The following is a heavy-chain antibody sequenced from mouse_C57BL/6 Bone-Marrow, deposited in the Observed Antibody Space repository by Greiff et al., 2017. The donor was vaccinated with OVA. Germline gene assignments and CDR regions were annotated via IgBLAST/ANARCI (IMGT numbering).Heavy chain of an antibody. D-gene: IGHD2-2*01. J-gene: IGHJ2*01. Sequence: VQGVESDAELVKPGASVKISCKVSGYTFTDHTIHWMKQRPEPGLEWIGYIYPRDGSTKYNEKFKGKATLTADKSSSTAYMQLNSLTSEDSAVYFCASYGYDDFDYWGQGTTLTVSS. CDR3: ASYGYDDFDY. CDR2: IYPRDGST. CDR1: GYTFTDHT. V-gene: IGHV1-78*01.